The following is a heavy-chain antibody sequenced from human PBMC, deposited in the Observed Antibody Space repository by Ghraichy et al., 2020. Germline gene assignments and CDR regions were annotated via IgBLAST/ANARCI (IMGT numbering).Heavy chain of an antibody. Sequence: SETLSLTCTVSGGSISSSSYYWGWIRQPPGKGLEWIGSIYYSGSTYYNPSLKSRVTISVDTSKNQFSLKLSSVTAADTAVYYCARLRAPHYYGSGSHGMDVWGQGTTVTVSS. J-gene: IGHJ6*02. V-gene: IGHV4-39*01. D-gene: IGHD3-10*01. CDR3: ARLRAPHYYGSGSHGMDV. CDR1: GGSISSSSYY. CDR2: IYYSGST.